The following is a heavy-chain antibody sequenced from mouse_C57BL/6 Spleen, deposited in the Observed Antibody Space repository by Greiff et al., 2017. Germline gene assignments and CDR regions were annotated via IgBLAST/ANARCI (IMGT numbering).Heavy chain of an antibody. CDR2: INPSSGYT. V-gene: IGHV1-7*01. J-gene: IGHJ2*01. CDR1: GYTFTRYW. Sequence: QVQLQQSGAELAKPGASVKLSCKASGYTFTRYWMHWVKQRPGQGLEWIGYINPSSGYTKYNQKFKDKATLTADKSSSTASMQLSSLTYEDSAVYYCARFLTTVGNFDYWGQGTILTVSS. D-gene: IGHD1-1*01. CDR3: ARFLTTVGNFDY.